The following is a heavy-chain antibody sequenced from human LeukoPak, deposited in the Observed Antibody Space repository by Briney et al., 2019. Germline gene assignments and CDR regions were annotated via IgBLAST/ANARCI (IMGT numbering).Heavy chain of an antibody. J-gene: IGHJ4*02. D-gene: IGHD5-24*01. CDR3: ARGRRDGYNVDY. Sequence: SETLSLTCTVSGGSISSYYWSWIRQPPGEGLEWIGYIYYSGSTNYNPSLKNRVTISVDTSKNQFSLKLSSVTATDTAVYYCARGRRDGYNVDYWGQGTLVTVSS. CDR2: IYYSGST. V-gene: IGHV4-59*08. CDR1: GGSISSYY.